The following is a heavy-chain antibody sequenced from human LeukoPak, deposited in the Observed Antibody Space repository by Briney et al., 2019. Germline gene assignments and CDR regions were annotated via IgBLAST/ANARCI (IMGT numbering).Heavy chain of an antibody. D-gene: IGHD4-23*01. CDR1: GFTFSNYW. J-gene: IGHJ5*01. Sequence: GGSLRLSCAASGFTFSNYWMHWVRQAPGKGLVWVSRINSDGSGTTYADSVRGRFTIFRDNAKNTLYLQVNSLRAEDTAVYYCARTEGTVAYDSWGQGTLVTVSS. V-gene: IGHV3-74*01. CDR2: INSDGSGT. CDR3: ARTEGTVAYDS.